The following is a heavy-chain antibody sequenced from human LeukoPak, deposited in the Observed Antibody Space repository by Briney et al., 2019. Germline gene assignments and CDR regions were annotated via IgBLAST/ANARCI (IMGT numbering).Heavy chain of an antibody. V-gene: IGHV4-39*07. Sequence: SETLSLTCTVSGGSISSGSFSWGWIRQPPGKGLEWIANIYYSGSTYYNPSLKSRVTISVDTSKNQFSLKLTSVTAADTAVYYCARIRWLQLGYFDSWGQGTLVTVSS. CDR2: IYYSGST. CDR1: GGSISSGSFS. J-gene: IGHJ4*02. CDR3: ARIRWLQLGYFDS. D-gene: IGHD5-24*01.